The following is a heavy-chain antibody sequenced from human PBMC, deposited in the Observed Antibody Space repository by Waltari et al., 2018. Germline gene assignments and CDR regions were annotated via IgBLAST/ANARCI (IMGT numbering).Heavy chain of an antibody. J-gene: IGHJ4*02. CDR3: ARDFRIAAATSQLRDY. CDR1: GFTFSSYS. D-gene: IGHD6-13*01. Sequence: EVQLVESGGGLVKPGGSLRLSCAASGFTFSSYSMNWVRQAPGKGLEWVSSISSSSSYIYYADSGKGRFTISRDNAKNSLYLQMNSLRAEDTAVYYCARDFRIAAATSQLRDYWGQGTLVTVSS. CDR2: ISSSSSYI. V-gene: IGHV3-21*01.